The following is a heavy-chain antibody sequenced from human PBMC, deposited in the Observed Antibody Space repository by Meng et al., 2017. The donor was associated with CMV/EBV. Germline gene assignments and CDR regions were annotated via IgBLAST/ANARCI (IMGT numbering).Heavy chain of an antibody. CDR2: IIPILGIA. Sequence: CSASGCTLSSSPISWVSQPPGQGLEWVGRIIPILGIANYAQKFQGRFTITADKSTCTAYMALSSLRSEDTAVYYCASRPRCRGPFDPWGQGTLVTVSS. V-gene: IGHV1-69*02. CDR1: GCTLSSSP. CDR3: ASRPRCRGPFDP. D-gene: IGHD2-15*01. J-gene: IGHJ5*02.